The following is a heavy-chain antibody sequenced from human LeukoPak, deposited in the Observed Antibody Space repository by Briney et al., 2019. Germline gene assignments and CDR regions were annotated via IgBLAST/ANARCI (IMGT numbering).Heavy chain of an antibody. Sequence: GGSLRLSCAASGFIFSGSGMHWVRQAPGKGLEWLAFIQYDGSNKYYADSVEGRFTISRDNSKNTMYLQMNSLRADDTAVYYCASPTSYGFSWASPLDSWGQGTLVTVSS. J-gene: IGHJ4*02. D-gene: IGHD2/OR15-2a*01. V-gene: IGHV3-30*02. CDR1: GFIFSGSG. CDR3: ASPTSYGFSWASPLDS. CDR2: IQYDGSNK.